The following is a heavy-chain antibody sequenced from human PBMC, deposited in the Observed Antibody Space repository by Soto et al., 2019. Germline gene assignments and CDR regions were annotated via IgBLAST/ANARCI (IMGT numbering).Heavy chain of an antibody. V-gene: IGHV3-23*01. CDR1: GFTFSTYA. CDR2: ITGSGGST. J-gene: IGHJ4*02. D-gene: IGHD4-17*01. CDR3: AKDRYGDYGGIDY. Sequence: EVQLLESGGGLVQPGGSLRLSCAASGFTFSTYAMIWVRQAPGKGLEWVSVITGSGGSTYYADSVKGRFTISRATSKNTLFMQMNSMRAEDTAADYCAKDRYGDYGGIDYWGQGTMVTVSS.